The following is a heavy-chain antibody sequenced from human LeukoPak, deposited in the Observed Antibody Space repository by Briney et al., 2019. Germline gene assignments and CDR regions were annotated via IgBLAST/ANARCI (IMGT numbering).Heavy chain of an antibody. CDR1: GFTFDDYG. CDR3: ARVRDCSSTSCRRYYYYYYYMDV. J-gene: IGHJ6*03. D-gene: IGHD2-2*01. V-gene: IGHV3-20*04. CDR2: INWNGGST. Sequence: GGSLRLSCAASGFTFDDYGMSWVRQAPGKGLEWVSGINWNGGSTGYADSVKGRFTISRDNAKNSLYLQMNSLRAEDTALYYCARVRDCSSTSCRRYYYYYYYMDVWGKGTTVTVSS.